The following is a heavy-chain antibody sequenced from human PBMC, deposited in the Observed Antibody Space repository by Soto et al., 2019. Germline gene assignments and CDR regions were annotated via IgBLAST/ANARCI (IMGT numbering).Heavy chain of an antibody. CDR1: GFSLTTHS. J-gene: IGHJ3*02. D-gene: IGHD6-19*01. Sequence: EVQVVESGGGLVQPGGSLRLSCAASGFSLTTHSFNWVRQAPGKGLEWIPFISTSGFDIYYADSVTGRFTISRDTAQNSVYVRLDGRVAEDTAVCYGARDAVAVSGGCCALDMWGQGTMVTVSS. V-gene: IGHV3-48*01. CDR2: ISTSGFDI. CDR3: ARDAVAVSGGCCALDM.